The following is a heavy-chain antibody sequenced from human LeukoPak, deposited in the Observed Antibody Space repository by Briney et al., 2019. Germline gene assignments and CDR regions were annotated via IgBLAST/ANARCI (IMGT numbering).Heavy chain of an antibody. V-gene: IGHV4-4*02. CDR3: ARRGYYYDSSGYPYFDY. Sequence: SETLSLTCAVSGGSISNSNWWSWVRQPPGKGLEWIGEIFYSGSTNYNPSLKSRVTISVDTSKNQFSLKLSSVTAADTAVYYCARRGYYYDSSGYPYFDYWGQGTLVTVSS. D-gene: IGHD3-22*01. J-gene: IGHJ4*02. CDR1: GGSISNSNW. CDR2: IFYSGST.